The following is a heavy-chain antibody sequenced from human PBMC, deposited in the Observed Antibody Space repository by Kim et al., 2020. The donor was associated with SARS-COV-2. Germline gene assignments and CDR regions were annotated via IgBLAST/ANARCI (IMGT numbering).Heavy chain of an antibody. CDR3: ARLPGACIRDRFDS. CDR2: VNQDGSDK. D-gene: IGHD3-3*02. Sequence: GGSLRLSCAASGFTFSSYWMSWVRQAPGKGLEWVANVNQDGSDKNYADSVKGRFTISRDNTKNSLFLQMNSLTAEDTAVYFCARLPGACIRDRFDSWGQGTLVTVSS. J-gene: IGHJ4*02. V-gene: IGHV3-7*01. CDR1: GFTFSSYW.